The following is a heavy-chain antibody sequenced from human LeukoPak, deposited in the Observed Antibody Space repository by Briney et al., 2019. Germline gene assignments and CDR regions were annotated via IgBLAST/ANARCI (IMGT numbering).Heavy chain of an antibody. CDR2: ISYDGSNK. V-gene: IGHV3-30-3*01. CDR1: GFTFSSYA. D-gene: IGHD6-19*01. CDR3: AKAFGYSSGWYPY. J-gene: IGHJ4*02. Sequence: PGGSLRLSCAASGFTFSSYAMHWVRQAPGKGLEWVAVISYDGSNKYYADSVKGRFTISRDNSKNTLYLQMNSLRAEDTAVYYCAKAFGYSSGWYPYWGQGTLVTVSS.